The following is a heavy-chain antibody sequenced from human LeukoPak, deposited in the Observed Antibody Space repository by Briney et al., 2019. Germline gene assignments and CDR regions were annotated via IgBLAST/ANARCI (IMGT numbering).Heavy chain of an antibody. CDR3: ARRTAGDCTGGSCYGFQH. J-gene: IGHJ1*01. Sequence: GGSLRLSCAASGFTFSSYSMNWVRQAPEKGLEWVSYISSSSSIIYYADSVKGRFTISRDNAKNSLYLQMNSLRAEDTAVYYCARRTAGDCTGGSCYGFQHWGQGTLVTVSS. V-gene: IGHV3-48*04. CDR1: GFTFSSYS. CDR2: ISSSSSII. D-gene: IGHD2-15*01.